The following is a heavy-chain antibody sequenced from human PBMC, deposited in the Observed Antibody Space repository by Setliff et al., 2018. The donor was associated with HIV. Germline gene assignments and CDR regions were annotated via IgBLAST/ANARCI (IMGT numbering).Heavy chain of an antibody. Sequence: LSLTCNVLDFSIGATSYYWGWIRQPPGKGLQWIGSVYYNGDTKYNPSLKSRLVISVDKTKNQFSLMLNSLTVADTAVYYCARLGYYNLWSGYWTDTWGRGKSVTVSS. J-gene: IGHJ4*02. CDR1: DFSIGATSYY. V-gene: IGHV4-39*01. D-gene: IGHD3-3*01. CDR3: ARLGYYNLWSGYWTDT. CDR2: VYYNGDT.